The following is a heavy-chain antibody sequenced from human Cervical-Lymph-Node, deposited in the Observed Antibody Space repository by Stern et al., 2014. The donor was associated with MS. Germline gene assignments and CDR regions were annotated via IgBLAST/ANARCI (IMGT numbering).Heavy chain of an antibody. CDR1: VFTVSRDY. CDR2: ITNVGST. Sequence: QLVESGGGVIQPGGSLRLSCTASVFTVSRDYMTWVRQAPGKGLAWVSLITNVGSTFYTDSVKGRFTISRDDSKNTVYLHMTSLRAEDTAMYYCARDTSSPERSDWWGQGTLVTVSS. CDR3: ARDTSSPERSDW. V-gene: IGHV3-53*01. D-gene: IGHD1-1*01. J-gene: IGHJ4*02.